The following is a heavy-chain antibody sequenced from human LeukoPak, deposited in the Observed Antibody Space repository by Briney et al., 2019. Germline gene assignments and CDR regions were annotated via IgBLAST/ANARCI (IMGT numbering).Heavy chain of an antibody. V-gene: IGHV4-4*07. CDR3: ARVPQYYYDSSGYSDY. CDR1: GGSMSSYY. CDR2: IYTSGST. D-gene: IGHD3-22*01. J-gene: IGHJ4*02. Sequence: SETLSLTCTVSGGSMSSYYWSWIRQPAGKGLEWIGRIYTSGSTNYNPSLKSRVTISVDTSKNQFSLKLSSATAADTAVYYCARVPQYYYDSSGYSDYWGQGTLVTVSS.